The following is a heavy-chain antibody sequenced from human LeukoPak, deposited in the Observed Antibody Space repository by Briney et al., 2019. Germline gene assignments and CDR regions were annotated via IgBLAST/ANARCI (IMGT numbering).Heavy chain of an antibody. V-gene: IGHV3-23*01. J-gene: IGHJ4*02. CDR1: GFTFSSYA. CDR2: ISGSGGST. Sequence: GGSLRLSCAASGFTFSSYAMSWVRQAPGKGLEWVSAISGSGGSTYYADSVKGRFTISRDNSKNTLYLQMNSLRAEGTAVYYCAKQTSGSPGGDYWGQGTLVTVSS. D-gene: IGHD2-2*01. CDR3: AKQTSGSPGGDY.